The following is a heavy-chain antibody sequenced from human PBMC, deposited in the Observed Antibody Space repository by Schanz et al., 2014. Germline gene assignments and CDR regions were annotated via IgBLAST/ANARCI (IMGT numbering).Heavy chain of an antibody. J-gene: IGHJ4*02. Sequence: QVQLVQSGAEVKQPGSSVKVSCKASGDTFITYSFTWVRQAPGQGLEWLGRFTHISQKFQGRVTMTRDTSSTTAYMELNSLRSDDTAVYYCVRELSGGTFDYWGQGALVTVSS. D-gene: IGHD1-1*01. CDR2: FT. V-gene: IGHV1-2*06. CDR3: VRELSGGTFDY. CDR1: GDTFITYS.